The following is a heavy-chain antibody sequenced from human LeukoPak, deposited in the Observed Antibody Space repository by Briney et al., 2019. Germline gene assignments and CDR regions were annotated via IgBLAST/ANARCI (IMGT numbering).Heavy chain of an antibody. Sequence: GGSLRLSCAASGLSFSSYAMHWVRQAPGKGLKWVTVISYDGTTKYYVDSVKGRFTISRDNSKNTLYLQMNSLRPEDTAVYYCARDEKILSTNYYYDMDVWGQGTTVTVAS. V-gene: IGHV3-30-3*01. CDR3: ARDEKILSTNYYYDMDV. CDR2: ISYDGTTK. CDR1: GLSFSSYA. J-gene: IGHJ6*02. D-gene: IGHD3-16*02.